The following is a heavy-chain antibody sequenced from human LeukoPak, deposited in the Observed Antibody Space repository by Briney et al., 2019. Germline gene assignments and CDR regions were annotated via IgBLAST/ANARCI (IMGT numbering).Heavy chain of an antibody. V-gene: IGHV3-21*04. Sequence: ETLSLTCTVSGYSISSGYLWGWIRQPPGKGLEWVSSISGSSSYIYYADSVKGRFTISRDNAKNSLYLQMNSLRAEDTALYYCAKGAHYYDSSAPDIWGQGTMVTVSS. CDR1: GYSISSGY. CDR2: ISGSSSYI. D-gene: IGHD3-22*01. J-gene: IGHJ3*02. CDR3: AKGAHYYDSSAPDI.